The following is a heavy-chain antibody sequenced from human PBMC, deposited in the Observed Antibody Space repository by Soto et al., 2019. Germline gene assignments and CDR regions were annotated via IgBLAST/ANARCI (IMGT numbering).Heavy chain of an antibody. Sequence: QLQLQESGPGLVKPSETLSLTCTVSGGSISSSSYYWGWIRQPPGKGLEWIGSIYYSGSTYYNPSLKRRVTISVDTSKNQFSLKLSSVTAADTAVYYCASLVYCSGGSCHGLVRWFDPWGQGPLVTVSS. CDR1: GGSISSSSYY. D-gene: IGHD2-15*01. CDR2: IYYSGST. J-gene: IGHJ5*02. CDR3: ASLVYCSGGSCHGLVRWFDP. V-gene: IGHV4-39*01.